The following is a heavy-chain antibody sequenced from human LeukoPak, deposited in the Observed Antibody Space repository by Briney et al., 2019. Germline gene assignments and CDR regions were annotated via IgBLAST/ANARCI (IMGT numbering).Heavy chain of an antibody. Sequence: ASVKVSCXASGYTFTGYYMHWVRQAPGQGLEWMGRINPNSGGTNYAQKFQGRVTMTRDTSISTAYMELSRLRSDDTAVYYCARGSSSSNYYYYYMDVWGKGTTVTVSS. D-gene: IGHD6-6*01. CDR2: INPNSGGT. CDR3: ARGSSSSNYYYYYMDV. V-gene: IGHV1-2*06. J-gene: IGHJ6*03. CDR1: GYTFTGYY.